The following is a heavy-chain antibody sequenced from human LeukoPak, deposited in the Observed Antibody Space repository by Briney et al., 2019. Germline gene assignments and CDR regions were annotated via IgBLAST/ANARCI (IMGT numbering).Heavy chain of an antibody. CDR3: AGDERRYGSGTPDY. Sequence: SGGSLRLSCAASGFTFSSYSMNWVRQAPGKGLEWVSYISSSSSTIYYADSVKGRFTISRDNAKNSLYLQMNSLRAEDTAVYYCAGDERRYGSGTPDYWGQGTLVTVSS. V-gene: IGHV3-48*01. D-gene: IGHD3-10*01. CDR2: ISSSSSTI. J-gene: IGHJ4*02. CDR1: GFTFSSYS.